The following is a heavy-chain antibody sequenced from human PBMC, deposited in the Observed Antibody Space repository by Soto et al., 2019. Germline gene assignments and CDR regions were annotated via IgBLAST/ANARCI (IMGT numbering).Heavy chain of an antibody. CDR3: ARDRAFSSGSPIFDI. J-gene: IGHJ3*02. CDR1: GGIFNNYA. D-gene: IGHD1-26*01. V-gene: IGHV1-69*12. CDR2: IIPTFGKA. Sequence: QVQLVQSGAEVKKPGSSMKVSCKASGGIFNNYAISWVRQAPGQGLDWMGVIIPTFGKANYAPKSQGRATITADDSTNTVHMELSSLRSEDMAVYFCARDRAFSSGSPIFDIWGQGTTVTVSS.